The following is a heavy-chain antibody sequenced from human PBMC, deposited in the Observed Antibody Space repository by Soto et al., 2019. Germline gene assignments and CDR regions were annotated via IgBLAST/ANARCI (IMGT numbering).Heavy chain of an antibody. CDR2: IWYDGSNK. V-gene: IGHV3-33*01. Sequence: GGSLRLSCAASGFTVSSYGMHWFRQAPCKWLEWVAVIWYDGSNKYYADSVKGRFTISRDNSKNTLYMQMNSLRAEDTAVYYCARDRFHYYDSSGYPTQGGAFDIWGQGTMVTVSS. CDR1: GFTVSSYG. J-gene: IGHJ3*02. CDR3: ARDRFHYYDSSGYPTQGGAFDI. D-gene: IGHD3-22*01.